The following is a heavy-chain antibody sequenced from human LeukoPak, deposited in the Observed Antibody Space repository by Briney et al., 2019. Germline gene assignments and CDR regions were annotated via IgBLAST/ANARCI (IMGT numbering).Heavy chain of an antibody. CDR3: ARDPRTVTTVNSVFDY. CDR1: GYTFTSYG. V-gene: IGHV1-18*01. Sequence: ASVTVSCKASGYTFTSYGISWVRQAPGQGLEWMGWISAYNGNTNYAQKLQGRVTMTTDTSTSTAYMELRSLRSDDTAVYYCARDPRTVTTVNSVFDYWGQGTLVTVSS. J-gene: IGHJ4*02. CDR2: ISAYNGNT. D-gene: IGHD4-17*01.